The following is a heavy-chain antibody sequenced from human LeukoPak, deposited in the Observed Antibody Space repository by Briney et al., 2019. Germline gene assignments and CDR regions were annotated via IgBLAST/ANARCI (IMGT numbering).Heavy chain of an antibody. CDR3: ARGRNEYSSGWYLYDY. CDR1: GFTLSSYG. D-gene: IGHD6-19*01. J-gene: IGHJ4*02. Sequence: PGRSLRLSCAASGFTLSSYGMHWVRQAPGKGLGWAAVIRYDGSNKYYADSVKGRFTISRDHSKNTLYLQMNSLRAEDTAVYYCARGRNEYSSGWYLYDYWGREPWSPSPQ. V-gene: IGHV3-33*01. CDR2: IRYDGSNK.